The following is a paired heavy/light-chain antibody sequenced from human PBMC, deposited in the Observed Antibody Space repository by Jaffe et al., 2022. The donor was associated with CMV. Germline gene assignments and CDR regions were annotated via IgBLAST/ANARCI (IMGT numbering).Heavy chain of an antibody. D-gene: IGHD3-22*01. V-gene: IGHV3-33*08. CDR2: FWYDGSRK. J-gene: IGHJ4*02. CDR1: GFTVTNYG. Sequence: QVQLVESGGGVVQPGRSLRLSCEASGFTVTNYGMHWVRQAPGKGLEWVAVFWYDGSRKYYQDSVKGRFTISRDNSKKMLYLQMNSLRVEDTAVYYCGATYYYDTSGYYFDHWGQGTLVTVSS. CDR3: GATYYYDTSGYYFDH.
Light chain of an antibody. CDR3: QSYDSSLSASGWV. Sequence: QSVLTQPPSVSGAPGQRVTISCTGSNSNLGAGHGVHWYQQLRGTAPKLLIYANGNRPSGVPDRFSGSKSGTSASLVITGLQAEDEADYYCQSYDSSLSASGWVFGGGTKLTVL. J-gene: IGLJ3*02. CDR2: ANG. CDR1: NSNLGAGHG. V-gene: IGLV1-40*01.